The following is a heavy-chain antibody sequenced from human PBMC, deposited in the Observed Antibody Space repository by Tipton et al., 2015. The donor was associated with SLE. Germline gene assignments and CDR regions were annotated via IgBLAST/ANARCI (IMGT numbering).Heavy chain of an antibody. D-gene: IGHD2-21*01. CDR1: GGSISSSNW. CDR3: ARSSLYSEDNYYYYYYMDV. J-gene: IGHJ6*03. V-gene: IGHV4-4*02. Sequence: TLSLTCAVSGGSISSSNWWSWVRQPPGKGLEWIGEIYQSGSTKYNPSLKSRVTISVDKSKKQFSLKLSSVTAADTAVYYCARSSLYSEDNYYYYYYMDVWGKGTTVTVSS. CDR2: IYQSGST.